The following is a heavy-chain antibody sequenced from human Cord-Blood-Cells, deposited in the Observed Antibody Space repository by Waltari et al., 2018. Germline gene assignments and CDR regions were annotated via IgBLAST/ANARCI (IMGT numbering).Heavy chain of an antibody. CDR2: INHSGST. J-gene: IGHJ2*01. D-gene: IGHD2-2*01. CDR3: ARRDCSSTSCYWYFDL. V-gene: IGHV4-34*01. Sequence: QVQLQQWGAGLLKPSETLSLTCAVYGGSFSGYSWSWIRQPPGKGLEWIGEINHSGSTNYNPSLKSRVTISVDTSKNQFSLKLSSVTAADTAVYYCARRDCSSTSCYWYFDLWGRGTLVTVSS. CDR1: GGSFSGYS.